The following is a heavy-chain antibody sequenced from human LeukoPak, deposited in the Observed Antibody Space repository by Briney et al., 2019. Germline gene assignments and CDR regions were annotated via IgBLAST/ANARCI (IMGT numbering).Heavy chain of an antibody. CDR2: IYYSGST. Sequence: SETLSLTCTVSGGSISSSSYYWGWIRQPPGKGLEWIGSIYYSGSTNYNPSLKSRVTISVDTSKNQFSLKLSSVTAADTAVYYCASYCSSTNCQRYYFDYWGQGTLVTVSS. V-gene: IGHV4-39*07. J-gene: IGHJ4*02. CDR1: GGSISSSSYY. D-gene: IGHD2-2*01. CDR3: ASYCSSTNCQRYYFDY.